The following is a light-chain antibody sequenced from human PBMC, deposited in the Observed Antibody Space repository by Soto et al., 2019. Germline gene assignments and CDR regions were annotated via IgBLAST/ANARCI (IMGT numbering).Light chain of an antibody. CDR2: RAS. CDR1: QSISSW. CDR3: HQYYTYST. J-gene: IGKJ1*01. Sequence: DIQMTQSPSTLSASVGDRVTITCRASQSISSWLAWYQLKPGKAPKLLIYRASSLEKGVPSRFSGSGSGTEFTLTISSLQPDDFASYYCHQYYTYSTFGQGTKVEFK. V-gene: IGKV1-5*03.